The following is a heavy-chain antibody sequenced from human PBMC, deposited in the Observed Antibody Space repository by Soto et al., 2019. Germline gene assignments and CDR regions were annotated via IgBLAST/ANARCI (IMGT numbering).Heavy chain of an antibody. CDR1: GFTVSSNY. CDR3: ARDPGESYVPD. V-gene: IGHV3-66*01. Sequence: EVQLVESGGGLVQPGGSLRLSCAASGFTVSSNYMSWVRQAPGKGLEGVSVIYSGGSTYYADSVKGRFTSSRDNSKCTLDLKMTRLIAEDTAVYYCARDPGESYVPDLGQGTLVIVSS. D-gene: IGHD7-27*01. CDR2: IYSGGST. J-gene: IGHJ4*02.